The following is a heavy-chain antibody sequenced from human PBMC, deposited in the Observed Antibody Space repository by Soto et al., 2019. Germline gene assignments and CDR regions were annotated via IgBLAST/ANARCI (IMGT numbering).Heavy chain of an antibody. D-gene: IGHD2-2*03. CDR2: ISWNSGSI. Sequence: PGGSLRLSCAASGFTFDDYAMHWVRQAPGKGLEWVSGISWNSGSIGYADSVKGRFTISRDNAKNSLYLQMNSLRAEDTALYYCAKDIGYCSSTSCPAFEIWGQGKMVTVS. CDR1: GFTFDDYA. J-gene: IGHJ3*02. CDR3: AKDIGYCSSTSCPAFEI. V-gene: IGHV3-9*01.